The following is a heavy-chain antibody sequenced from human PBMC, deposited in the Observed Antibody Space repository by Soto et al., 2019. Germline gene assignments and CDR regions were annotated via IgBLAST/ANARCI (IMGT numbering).Heavy chain of an antibody. J-gene: IGHJ5*02. CDR2: IYYSGNT. D-gene: IGHD3-3*01. CDR3: ASGPFWGCSPPGGKKPRPPSP. CDR1: GGSVSSAAYY. V-gene: IGHV4-61*08. Sequence: SETLSLTCTVSGGSVSSAAYYWSWIRQPPGKGLEWIGYIYYSGNTNYNPSLKSRVTISVDTSKNQFSLRLTSVTAADTAVYYGASGPFWGCSPPGGKKPRPPSPWG.